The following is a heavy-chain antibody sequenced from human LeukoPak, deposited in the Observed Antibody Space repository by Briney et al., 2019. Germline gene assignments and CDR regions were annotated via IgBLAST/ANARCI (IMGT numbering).Heavy chain of an antibody. D-gene: IGHD5-24*01. CDR3: ARDEGDGYTPG. V-gene: IGHV4-59*12. J-gene: IGHJ4*02. CDR2: IYYSGST. Sequence: SETLSLTCTVSGDSISSYYWSWIRQPPGKGLEWIGSIYYSGSTYYNPSLKSRVTISVDTSKNQFSLKLSSVTAADTAVYYCARDEGDGYTPGWGQGTLVTVSS. CDR1: GDSISSYY.